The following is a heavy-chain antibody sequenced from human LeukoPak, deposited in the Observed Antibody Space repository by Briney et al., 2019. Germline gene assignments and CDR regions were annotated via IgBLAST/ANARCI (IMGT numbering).Heavy chain of an antibody. D-gene: IGHD4-17*01. J-gene: IGHJ4*02. CDR1: GFTFNNYW. Sequence: PGGSLRLSCAASGFTFNNYWMHWVRQATGKGLVWVSRIKADGRSTTYADSVKGRFTISRDNAKNTLYLQMNSLRAEDTAVYYCAWGKGYGDLGGFDYWGQGTLVTVSS. V-gene: IGHV3-74*01. CDR2: IKADGRST. CDR3: AWGKGYGDLGGFDY.